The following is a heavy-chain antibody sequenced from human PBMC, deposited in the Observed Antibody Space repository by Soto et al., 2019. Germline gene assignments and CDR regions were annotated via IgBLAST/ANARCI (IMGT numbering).Heavy chain of an antibody. J-gene: IGHJ4*02. Sequence: PGGSLRLACSASGLTFSDYTMHWVLQTPENRLEYISIIDSNGQITDYAESVKGRFAISRDNSKNTLYLQMTSLRNDDTAVYYCVKDRIRHCNSTSCYLLDYWGQGTPVTVSS. CDR2: IDSNGQIT. V-gene: IGHV3-64D*06. D-gene: IGHD2-2*01. CDR1: GLTFSDYT. CDR3: VKDRIRHCNSTSCYLLDY.